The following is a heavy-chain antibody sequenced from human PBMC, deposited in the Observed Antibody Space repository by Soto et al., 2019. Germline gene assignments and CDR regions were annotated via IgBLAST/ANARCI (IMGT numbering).Heavy chain of an antibody. CDR1: GGSISSGGYY. D-gene: IGHD2-2*02. Sequence: PSETLSLTCTVSGGSISSGGYYWSWIRQHPGKGLEWIGYIYYSGSTYYNPSLKSRVTISVDTSKNQFSLKLSSVTAADTAVYYCARVRGLLCSSTSCYNKYYYMDVWGKGTTVTVSS. CDR2: IYYSGST. V-gene: IGHV4-31*03. CDR3: ARVRGLLCSSTSCYNKYYYMDV. J-gene: IGHJ6*03.